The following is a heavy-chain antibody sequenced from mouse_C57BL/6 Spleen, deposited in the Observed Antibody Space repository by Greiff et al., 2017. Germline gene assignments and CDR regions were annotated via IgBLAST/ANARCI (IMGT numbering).Heavy chain of an antibody. CDR3: ARADSSGYDY. J-gene: IGHJ2*01. Sequence: QVQLKESGAELVKPGASVKISCKASGYAFSSYWMNWVKQRPGKGLEWIGQIYPGDGDTNYNGKFKGNATLTADKSSSTAYMQLSSLTSEDSAVYFCARADSSGYDYWGQGTTLTVSS. V-gene: IGHV1-80*01. CDR2: IYPGDGDT. D-gene: IGHD3-2*02. CDR1: GYAFSSYW.